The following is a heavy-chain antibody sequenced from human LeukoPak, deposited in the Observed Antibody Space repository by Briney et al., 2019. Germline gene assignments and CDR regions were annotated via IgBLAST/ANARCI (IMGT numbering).Heavy chain of an antibody. CDR3: ARNYSGRYHIDY. J-gene: IGHJ4*02. CDR2: ISGSGGIP. V-gene: IGHV3-23*01. Sequence: GGSLRLSCAASGFTFSSYAMSWVRQASGKGLEWVSAISGSGGIPYYADSVKGRFTISRDNSKNTLYLQMNSLRAEDTAVYYCARNYSGRYHIDYWGQGTLVTVSS. D-gene: IGHD1-26*01. CDR1: GFTFSSYA.